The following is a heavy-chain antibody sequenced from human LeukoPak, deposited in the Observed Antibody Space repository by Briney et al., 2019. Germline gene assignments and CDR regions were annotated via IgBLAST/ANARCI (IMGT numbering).Heavy chain of an antibody. Sequence: PSETLSLTCTVSGGPISSYYWSWIRQPAGKGLEWIGRIYTSGSTNYNPSLKSRVTISVDTSKNQFSLNLNSVTAADTAVYYCARHLGYCSSTSCYSWFDPWGQGTLVTVSS. CDR1: GGPISSYY. J-gene: IGHJ5*02. D-gene: IGHD2-2*02. CDR2: IYTSGST. V-gene: IGHV4-4*07. CDR3: ARHLGYCSSTSCYSWFDP.